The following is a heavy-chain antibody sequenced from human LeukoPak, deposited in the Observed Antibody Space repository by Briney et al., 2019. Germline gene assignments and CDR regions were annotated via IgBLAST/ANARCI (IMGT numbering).Heavy chain of an antibody. CDR2: MYTSGST. V-gene: IGHV4-61*02. Sequence: PSETLSLTCTVSGGSISSGSYYWSWIRQPAGKGLEWIGRMYTSGSTNYNRSLKSRVTISVDTSKNQFSLKLSSVTAADTAVYYCARGGRGYSYGPRGYFDYWGQGTLVTVSS. CDR3: ARGGRGYSYGPRGYFDY. J-gene: IGHJ4*02. CDR1: GGSISSGSYY. D-gene: IGHD5-18*01.